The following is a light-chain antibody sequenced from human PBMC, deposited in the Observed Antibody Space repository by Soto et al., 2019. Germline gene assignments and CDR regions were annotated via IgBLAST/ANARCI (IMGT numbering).Light chain of an antibody. V-gene: IGKV2-28*01. J-gene: IGKJ5*01. Sequence: DIVMTQSPLSLPVTPGEPASISCRSSQSLLHSNGYNYLDWYLQKPGQSPQLLIYLGSNRASGVPDRFSGSGSGRDFTLKISRVAAEDVGVYYCMQALQAPLTFGHGTRLEIK. CDR1: QSLLHSNGYNY. CDR3: MQALQAPLT. CDR2: LGS.